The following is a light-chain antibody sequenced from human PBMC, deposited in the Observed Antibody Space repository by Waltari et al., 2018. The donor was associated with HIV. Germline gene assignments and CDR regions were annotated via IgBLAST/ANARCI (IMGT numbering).Light chain of an antibody. J-gene: IGLJ1*01. V-gene: IGLV2-14*01. CDR2: EVS. CDR3: SSYTSTSILYV. Sequence: QSALTQPASVSGSPGQSITISCTGTSSDVGGYNYVPWYQHHPGKAPKLMIYEVSNRPSGVSNRFSGSKSGNTASLTISGLQAEDEADYYCSSYTSTSILYVFGTGTKVTVL. CDR1: SSDVGGYNY.